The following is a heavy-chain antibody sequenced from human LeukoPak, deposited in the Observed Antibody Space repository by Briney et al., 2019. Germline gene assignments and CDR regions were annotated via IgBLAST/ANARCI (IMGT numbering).Heavy chain of an antibody. Sequence: SETLSLTCYVSGGSMGNYYWTWIRQSPGKGLEWIGYIHDSGDIGYSPSLKSRLTISIDTSRTHFSLNLTSVTAADTALYYCARGGLVVVTGGGGFDMWGRGTMVTVSS. D-gene: IGHD2-21*02. CDR3: ARGGLVVVTGGGGFDM. CDR2: IHDSGDI. J-gene: IGHJ3*02. CDR1: GGSMGNYY. V-gene: IGHV4-59*08.